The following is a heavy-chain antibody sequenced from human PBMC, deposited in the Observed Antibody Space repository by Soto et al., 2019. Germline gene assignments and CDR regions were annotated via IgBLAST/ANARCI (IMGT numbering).Heavy chain of an antibody. Sequence: SETLSLTCSVSGGTISGYYWTWIRQPAGKGLEWIGRIYSSGNTKYNPSLQSRVTMSLDTSNTQFSLRLTSVTAADTAVYYCARGQRFSDWFDPWGQGTLVTVSS. CDR2: IYSSGNT. V-gene: IGHV4-4*07. CDR3: ARGQRFSDWFDP. CDR1: GGTISGYY. D-gene: IGHD3-3*01. J-gene: IGHJ5*02.